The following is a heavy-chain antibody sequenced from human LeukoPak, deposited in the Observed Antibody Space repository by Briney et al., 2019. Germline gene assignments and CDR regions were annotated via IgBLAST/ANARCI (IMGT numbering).Heavy chain of an antibody. D-gene: IGHD6-13*01. CDR2: IIPIFGTA. CDR3: ARALGYSRKDYYYYMDV. Sequence: SVKVSCKASGGTFSSYAISWVRQAPGQGLEWMGGIIPIFGTANYAQKFQGRVTITTDESTSTAYMELSSLRSEDTAVYYCARALGYSRKDYYYYMDVWGKGTTVTVSS. CDR1: GGTFSSYA. J-gene: IGHJ6*03. V-gene: IGHV1-69*05.